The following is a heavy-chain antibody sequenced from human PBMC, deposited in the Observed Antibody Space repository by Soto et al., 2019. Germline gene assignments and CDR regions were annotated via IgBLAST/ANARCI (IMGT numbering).Heavy chain of an antibody. CDR1: GFTFSDYS. D-gene: IGHD4-17*01. CDR2: ISSSSTI. J-gene: IGHJ4*02. Sequence: GGSLRLSCAASGFTFSDYSMNWVRQAPGKGLEWVSYISSSSTIYYADSVKGRFTTSRDNAKNSLYLQMNSLRAEDTAVYYCARSSTYGYWGQGTLVTVSS. CDR3: ARSSTYGY. V-gene: IGHV3-48*01.